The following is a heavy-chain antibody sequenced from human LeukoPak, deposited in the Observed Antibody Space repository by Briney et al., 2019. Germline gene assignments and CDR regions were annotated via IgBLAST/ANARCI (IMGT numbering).Heavy chain of an antibody. V-gene: IGHV3-23*01. J-gene: IGHJ4*02. CDR1: GFTFSSSA. Sequence: GGSLRLSCVVSGFTFSSSAMSWVRQPPAKGREGVSAFSAGNTYYRDSVKGRFTISRDISKNTMYLEMDSLRAEDTAVYYCATNRYGYNNYFEYWGQGTLVTVSS. D-gene: IGHD5-24*01. CDR2: FSAGNT. CDR3: ATNRYGYNNYFEY.